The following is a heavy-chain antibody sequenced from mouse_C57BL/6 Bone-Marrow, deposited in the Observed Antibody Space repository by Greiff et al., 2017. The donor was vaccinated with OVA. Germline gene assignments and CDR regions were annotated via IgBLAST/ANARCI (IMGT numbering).Heavy chain of an antibody. J-gene: IGHJ4*01. V-gene: IGHV5-4*03. Sequence: EVKLVESGGGLVKPGGSLKLSCAASGFTFSSYAMSWVRQTPEKRLEWVATISDGGSYTYYPDNVKGRFTISRDNAKNNLYLQMSHLKSEDTAMYYCARGSYGSSYGEAMDYWGQGTSVTVSS. CDR3: ARGSYGSSYGEAMDY. D-gene: IGHD1-1*01. CDR2: ISDGGSYT. CDR1: GFTFSSYA.